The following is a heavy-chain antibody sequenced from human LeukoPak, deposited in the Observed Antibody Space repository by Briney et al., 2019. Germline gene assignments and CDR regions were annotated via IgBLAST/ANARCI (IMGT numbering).Heavy chain of an antibody. Sequence: GASVKVSCKASGYTFTGYYMHWVRQAPGQGLEWMGWINPKSGGTNYAQKFQGRVTMTRDTSISTAYMELSRLRSDDTAVYYCARDGGREGFDYWGQGTLVTVSS. D-gene: IGHD3-16*01. CDR3: ARDGGREGFDY. V-gene: IGHV1-2*02. J-gene: IGHJ4*02. CDR1: GYTFTGYY. CDR2: INPKSGGT.